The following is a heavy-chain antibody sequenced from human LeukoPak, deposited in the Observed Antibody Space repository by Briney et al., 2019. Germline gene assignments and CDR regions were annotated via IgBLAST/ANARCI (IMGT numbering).Heavy chain of an antibody. V-gene: IGHV4-38-2*02. CDR3: VTPYDSSVMGAFDI. D-gene: IGHD3-22*01. Sequence: SETLSLTCTVSGYSIGSGYYWGWIRQPPGKGLEWIGSIYPSGSTYYNPSLKSRVTISVDTSKNQFSLKLSSVTAADTAVYYCVTPYDSSVMGAFDIWGQGTMVTVSS. CDR2: IYPSGST. CDR1: GYSIGSGYY. J-gene: IGHJ3*02.